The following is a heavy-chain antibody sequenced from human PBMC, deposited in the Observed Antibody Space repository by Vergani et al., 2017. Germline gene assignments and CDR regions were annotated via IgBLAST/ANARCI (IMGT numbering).Heavy chain of an antibody. V-gene: IGHV4-31*03. Sequence: QVQLQESGPGLVKPSQTLSLTCTVSGGSISSGGYYWSWIRQHPGKGLEWIGYIYYSGSTYYNPSLKSRVTISVDTSKNQFSLKLSSVTAADTAVYYCARASPRWWLRFPPAGNYFDYWGQGTLVTVSS. J-gene: IGHJ4*02. CDR2: IYYSGST. D-gene: IGHD5-12*01. CDR1: GGSISSGGYY. CDR3: ARASPRWWLRFPPAGNYFDY.